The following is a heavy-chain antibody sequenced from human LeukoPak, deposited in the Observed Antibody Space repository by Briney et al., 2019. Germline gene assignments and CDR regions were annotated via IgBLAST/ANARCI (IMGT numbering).Heavy chain of an antibody. CDR1: GFTFSSYA. Sequence: GGSLRLSCAASGFTFSSYAMSWVRQAPGKGLEWVSAISGSGFTYYADSVKGRFTISRDNSKNTLYLQMNSLRAEDTAVYYCARRLYSCSPWGQGTLVTVSS. CDR2: ISGSGFT. J-gene: IGHJ4*02. V-gene: IGHV3-23*01. CDR3: ARRLYSCSP. D-gene: IGHD6-6*01.